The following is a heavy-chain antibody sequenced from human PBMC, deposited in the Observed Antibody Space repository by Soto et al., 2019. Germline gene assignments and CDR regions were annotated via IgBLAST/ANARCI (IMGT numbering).Heavy chain of an antibody. D-gene: IGHD2-2*01. Sequence: QVQLVQSGAEVKKPGSSVKVSCKVSGGTFSSHSINWVRQAPGQGPEWMGGIIPIFGTENYAQKFQGRVTITADESTSTAYMELSSLTSEDTALYYCSNSVYCSTTRCYYCYGLDVWGQGTTVIVSS. CDR3: SNSVYCSTTRCYYCYGLDV. CDR1: GGTFSSHS. CDR2: IIPIFGTE. J-gene: IGHJ6*02. V-gene: IGHV1-69*01.